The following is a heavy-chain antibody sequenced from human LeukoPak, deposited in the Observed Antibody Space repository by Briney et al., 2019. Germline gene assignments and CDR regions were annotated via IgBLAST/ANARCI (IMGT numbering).Heavy chain of an antibody. Sequence: SVRVSCKASGGTFSTYPINWVRQAPGQGLEWMGGRIAVFPAPNYAQKFQGRITVTTDESTATAYMELSSLRSDDTAVYYCARGRRYCSGGSCYGGYYGMDVWGQGTTVTVSS. V-gene: IGHV1-69*05. CDR3: ARGRRYCSGGSCYGGYYGMDV. J-gene: IGHJ6*02. CDR1: GGTFSTYP. D-gene: IGHD2-15*01. CDR2: RIAVFPAP.